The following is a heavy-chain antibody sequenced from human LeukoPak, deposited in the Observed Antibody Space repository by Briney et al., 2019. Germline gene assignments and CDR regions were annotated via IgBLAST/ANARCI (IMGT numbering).Heavy chain of an antibody. Sequence: GESLKISCKGSGYSFTSYWIGWVRQMPGKGLEWMGIIYPGDSDTRYSPSFQGQVTISADKSISTAYLQWSSLKASDTAMYYCARVHRPVVPAAILWSGWFDPWGQGTLVTVSS. D-gene: IGHD2-2*02. CDR3: ARVHRPVVPAAILWSGWFDP. CDR2: IYPGDSDT. CDR1: GYSFTSYW. J-gene: IGHJ5*02. V-gene: IGHV5-51*01.